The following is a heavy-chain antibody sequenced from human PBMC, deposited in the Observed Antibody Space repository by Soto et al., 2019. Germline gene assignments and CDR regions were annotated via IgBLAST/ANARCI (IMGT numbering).Heavy chain of an antibody. CDR3: ARPRRGSYYYYYYGMDV. CDR1: GGTFSSYA. CDR2: IIPIFGTA. J-gene: IGHJ6*02. V-gene: IGHV1-69*01. Sequence: QVQLVQSGAEVKKPGSSVKVSCKASGGTFSSYAISWVRQAPGQGLEWMGGIIPIFGTANYAQKFQGRVTITADESTSTAYMELSSLSSEDTAVYYCARPRRGSYYYYYYGMDVWGQGTTVTVSS. D-gene: IGHD1-26*01.